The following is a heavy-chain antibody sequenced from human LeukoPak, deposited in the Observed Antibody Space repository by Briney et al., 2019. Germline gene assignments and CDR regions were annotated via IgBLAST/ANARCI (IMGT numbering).Heavy chain of an antibody. D-gene: IGHD4-17*01. J-gene: IGHJ4*02. CDR1: RFTFSSYS. CDR2: ISSSSSYI. CDR3: AKNCRGLPDEPFDY. V-gene: IGHV3-21*04. Sequence: GGSLRLSCAASRFTFSSYSMNWVRQAPGKGLEWVSSISSSSSYIYYADSVKGRFTISRDNSKNTLYVQMNSLRAEDTAVYYCAKNCRGLPDEPFDYWGQGTLVTVSS.